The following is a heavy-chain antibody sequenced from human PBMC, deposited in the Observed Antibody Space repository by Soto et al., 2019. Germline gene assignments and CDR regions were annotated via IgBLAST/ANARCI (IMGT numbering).Heavy chain of an antibody. Sequence: QLQLQESGPGLVKPSETLSLTCTVSGDSISGSPYFWGWIRQPPGKGLEWIASIFYDGSTYYTPSLKSRAIISVDTSKNQFSLKLTSVAAADPAIYFCARLQAAVPHYWGQGTLVIVSS. J-gene: IGHJ4*02. V-gene: IGHV4-39*01. CDR3: ARLQAAVPHY. CDR2: IFYDGST. CDR1: GDSISGSPYF. D-gene: IGHD6-13*01.